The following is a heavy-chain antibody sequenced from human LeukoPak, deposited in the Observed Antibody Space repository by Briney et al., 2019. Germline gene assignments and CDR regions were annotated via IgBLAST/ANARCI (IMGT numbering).Heavy chain of an antibody. J-gene: IGHJ4*02. CDR1: GFGFTSDW. D-gene: IGHD3-10*01. CDR3: ARPSVDGSGSYPY. CDR2: IDSSDAYT. V-gene: IGHV5-10-1*01. Sequence: GQPRQIPSHSSGFGFTSDWISWGRPMTGKGREWRGRIDSSDAYTNYSPSFQGHVTISADKSISPAYLQWSSLKASDTAMFYCARPSVDGSGSYPYWGQGALVTVSS.